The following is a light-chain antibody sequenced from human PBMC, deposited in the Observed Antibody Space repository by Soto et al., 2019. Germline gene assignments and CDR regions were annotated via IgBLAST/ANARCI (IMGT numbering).Light chain of an antibody. V-gene: IGLV2-14*03. CDR3: NSYSTFTSVG. Sequence: QSALAQPASVSGSPGQSITISCTGTSSDVGRYNYVSWYQQHPGKAPKLMIYDVSNRPSGVSNRFPCSKSGNTASLSISGRQAEHEADYYCNSYSTFTSVGFGGGTKVTVL. J-gene: IGLJ2*01. CDR2: DVS. CDR1: SSDVGRYNY.